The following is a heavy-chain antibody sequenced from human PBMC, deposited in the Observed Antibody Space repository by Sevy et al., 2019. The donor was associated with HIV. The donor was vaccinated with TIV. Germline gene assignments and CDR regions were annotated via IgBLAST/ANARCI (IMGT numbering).Heavy chain of an antibody. CDR3: AREGCTKPHDY. J-gene: IGHJ4*02. CDR1: GFTFSEYS. D-gene: IGHD2-8*01. Sequence: GGCLRLSCAASGFTFSEYSMSWVRQPPGKGLEWVSTLSFGCGEIKHADSVKGRFTNSRDNSKNSLYLQMNNLRAEDTAVYYCAREGCTKPHDYWGQGTLVTVSS. CDR2: LSFGCGEI. V-gene: IGHV3-23*01.